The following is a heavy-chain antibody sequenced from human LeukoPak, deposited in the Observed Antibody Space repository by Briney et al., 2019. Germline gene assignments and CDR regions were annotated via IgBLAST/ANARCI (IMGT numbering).Heavy chain of an antibody. V-gene: IGHV3-74*01. CDR1: GFTFSRYW. J-gene: IGHJ6*03. Sequence: RGSLRLSCAASGFTFSRYWMHWVRQAPGKGLVWVSRINTDGSSTTSADSVKGRFTISRDNAKNTLYLQMNSLRAEDTAVCYCARDERFLECREDMYYYYYYMDVWGNGTTVTVSS. CDR3: ARDERFLECREDMYYYYYYMDV. D-gene: IGHD3-3*01. CDR2: INTDGSST.